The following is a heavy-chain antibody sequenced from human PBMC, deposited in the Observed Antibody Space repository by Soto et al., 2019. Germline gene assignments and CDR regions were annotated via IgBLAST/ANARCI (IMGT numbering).Heavy chain of an antibody. CDR3: AKVAPFILGSPF. J-gene: IGHJ4*02. V-gene: IGHV3-48*03. Sequence: EESLRLSCTASGFDFSGSEMNWFRQAPGKGLEWVAYITGSRGAMFHADSLKGRFSISRDNAKNSLFLEMNNLTADDAGVYYCAKVAPFILGSPFWGQGTLVTVSS. CDR2: ITGSRGAM. D-gene: IGHD2-21*01. CDR1: GFDFSGSE.